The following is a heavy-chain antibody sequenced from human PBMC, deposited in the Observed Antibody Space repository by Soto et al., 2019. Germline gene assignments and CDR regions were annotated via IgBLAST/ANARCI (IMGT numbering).Heavy chain of an antibody. J-gene: IGHJ3*02. V-gene: IGHV3-21*01. Sequence: EVQLVESGGGLVKPGGSLRLSCAASGITFSNYNMNWVRQAPGKGLEWVSSISTRGFIYYADSLKGRFIISRDNAKNSLFLQMNSLRAEDTAVYYCAREGACSGGSCYSEGAFEIWGPGTIVTVSS. CDR3: AREGACSGGSCYSEGAFEI. CDR1: GITFSNYN. D-gene: IGHD2-15*01. CDR2: ISTRGFI.